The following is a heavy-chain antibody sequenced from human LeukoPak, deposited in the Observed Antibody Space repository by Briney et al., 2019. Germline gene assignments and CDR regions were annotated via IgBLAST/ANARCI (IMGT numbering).Heavy chain of an antibody. CDR3: TRDFWTDY. J-gene: IGHJ4*02. Sequence: GGSLRLSCAASGFTFRNYWMSWIRQAPGRGLEWVANIKLDGTQKNYIQSVRGRFTISRDNARNFLYLQLSSLRAEDTAVYYCTRDFWTDYWGQGTLVTVSS. V-gene: IGHV3-7*01. CDR1: GFTFRNYW. CDR2: IKLDGTQK. D-gene: IGHD3/OR15-3a*01.